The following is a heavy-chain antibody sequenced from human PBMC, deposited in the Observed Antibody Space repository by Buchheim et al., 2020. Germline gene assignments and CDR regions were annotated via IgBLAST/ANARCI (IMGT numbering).Heavy chain of an antibody. CDR2: IKQDGSEK. J-gene: IGHJ4*02. CDR3: ARAHDSSGYARDYFDY. CDR1: GFTFSSYW. D-gene: IGHD3-22*01. V-gene: IGHV3-7*01. Sequence: EVQLVESGGGLVQPGGSLRLSCAASGFTFSSYWMSWVRQAPGKGLEWVANIKQDGSEKYYVDSVKGRFTISRDNAKNSMYLQMNSLRAEDTAVYYCARAHDSSGYARDYFDYWGQGTL.